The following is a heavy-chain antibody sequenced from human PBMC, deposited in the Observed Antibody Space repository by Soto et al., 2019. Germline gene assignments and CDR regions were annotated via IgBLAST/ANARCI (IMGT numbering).Heavy chain of an antibody. CDR3: ARGNHRWLQLWYFDL. Sequence: QVQLVQSGAEVKKPGSSVKVSCKASGGTFSSYAISWVQQAPGQGLEWMGGIIPIFGTVNYAQKFQGRVTITADESTSTAYMELSSLRSEDTAVYYCARGNHRWLQLWYFDLWGRGTLVTVSS. V-gene: IGHV1-69*12. CDR2: IIPIFGTV. D-gene: IGHD5-12*01. CDR1: GGTFSSYA. J-gene: IGHJ2*01.